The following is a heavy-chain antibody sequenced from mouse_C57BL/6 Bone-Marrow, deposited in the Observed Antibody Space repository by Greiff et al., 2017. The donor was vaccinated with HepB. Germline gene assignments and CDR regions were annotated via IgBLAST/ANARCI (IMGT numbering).Heavy chain of an antibody. CDR2: IYPGDGDT. Sequence: QVQLQQSGPELVKPGASVKISCKASGYAFSSSWMNWVKQRPGKGLEWIGRIYPGDGDTNYNGKFKGKATLTADKSSSTAYMQLSSLTSEDSAVYFCARVRRSYAMDYWGQGTSVTVSS. CDR1: GYAFSSSW. V-gene: IGHV1-82*01. J-gene: IGHJ4*01. D-gene: IGHD1-1*01. CDR3: ARVRRSYAMDY.